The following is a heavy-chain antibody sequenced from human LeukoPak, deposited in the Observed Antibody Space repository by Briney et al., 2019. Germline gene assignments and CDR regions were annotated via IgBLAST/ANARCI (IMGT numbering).Heavy chain of an antibody. Sequence: KTGGSLRLSCAASGFTFSSYSMNWVRQAPGKGLEWVSSISSSSSYIYYADSVKGRFTISRDNAKNSLYLQMNSLRAEDTAVYYCARVPFGVVIRGAFDIWGQGTMVTVSS. CDR2: ISSSSSYI. CDR3: ARVPFGVVIRGAFDI. V-gene: IGHV3-21*01. CDR1: GFTFSSYS. J-gene: IGHJ3*02. D-gene: IGHD3-3*01.